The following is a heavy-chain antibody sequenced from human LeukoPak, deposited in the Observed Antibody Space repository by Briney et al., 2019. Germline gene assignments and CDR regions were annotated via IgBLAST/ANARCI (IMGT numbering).Heavy chain of an antibody. CDR3: TILPGYSN. J-gene: IGHJ4*02. V-gene: IGHV3-49*04. D-gene: IGHD3-9*01. Sequence: PGGSLRLSCTASGFTFGDYAMSWVRQAPGKGLEWVGFIRSKACGGTTEYAASVKGRFTISRDDSKIIAYLQMNSLKTEDTAVYYCTILPGYSNWGQGTLVTVSS. CDR1: GFTFGDYA. CDR2: IRSKACGGTT.